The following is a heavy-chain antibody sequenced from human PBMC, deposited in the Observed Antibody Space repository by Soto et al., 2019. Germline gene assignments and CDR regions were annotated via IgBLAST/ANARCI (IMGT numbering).Heavy chain of an antibody. CDR2: IIPIFGTA. D-gene: IGHD3-22*01. CDR3: ARDRVYYDSSGYFGAFDI. CDR1: GGTFSSYA. V-gene: IGHV1-69*06. Sequence: SVKVSCKASGGTFSSYAISWVRQAPGQGLEWMGGIIPIFGTANYAQKFQGRVTITADKSTSTAYMELSSLRSEDTAVYYCARDRVYYDSSGYFGAFDIWGQGTMVTVSS. J-gene: IGHJ3*02.